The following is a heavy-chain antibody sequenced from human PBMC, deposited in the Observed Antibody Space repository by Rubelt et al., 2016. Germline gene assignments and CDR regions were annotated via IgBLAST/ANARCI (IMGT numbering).Heavy chain of an antibody. J-gene: IGHJ4*02. Sequence: EVQVLESGGGSVQPGGSLRLSCTASEFTFSKYAMNWVRQVPGKGLEWVSDISDRGDNTYYADSVKGRFTISRDNSRNTLYLNMNSLRAEDTAIYYCAKDELRWGQPLLVDNWGQGTLVTVSS. D-gene: IGHD2-21*02. CDR2: ISDRGDNT. CDR3: AKDELRWGQPLLVDN. CDR1: EFTFSKYA. V-gene: IGHV3-23*01.